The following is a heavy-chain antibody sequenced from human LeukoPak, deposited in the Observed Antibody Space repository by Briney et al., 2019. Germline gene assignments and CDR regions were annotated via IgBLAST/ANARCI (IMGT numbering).Heavy chain of an antibody. D-gene: IGHD3-10*01. CDR3: ARQYYGSGSYTDY. CDR1: VYSFTSYW. Sequence: GEPLNFSCKASVYSFTSYWIGWVRQLPGKGLGWMGIIYPGDSETRYSPSFQGQVTTSADKTISTAYLQWSSLKASDTAMYYCARQYYGSGSYTDYWGQGTLVTVSS. J-gene: IGHJ4*02. CDR2: IYPGDSET. V-gene: IGHV5-51*01.